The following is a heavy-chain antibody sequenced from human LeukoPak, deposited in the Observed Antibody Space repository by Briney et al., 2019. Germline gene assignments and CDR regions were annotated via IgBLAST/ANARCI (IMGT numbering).Heavy chain of an antibody. D-gene: IGHD5-12*01. CDR1: GGSISSGSYY. Sequence: PSQTLSLTCTVSGGSISSGSYYWSWIRQPAGKGLEWIGRIYTSGSTNYNPSLKSRVTISVDTSKNQFSLKLSSVTAADTAVYYCARYRPRGYGGLDPWGQGTLVTVSS. CDR2: IYTSGST. V-gene: IGHV4-61*02. CDR3: ARYRPRGYGGLDP. J-gene: IGHJ5*02.